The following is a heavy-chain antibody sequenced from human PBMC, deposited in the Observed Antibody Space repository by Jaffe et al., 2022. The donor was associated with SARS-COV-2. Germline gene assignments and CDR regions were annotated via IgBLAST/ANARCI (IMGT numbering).Heavy chain of an antibody. CDR1: GFTFSSYA. CDR3: ARDGSQIWLSNYFDY. V-gene: IGHV3-30-3*01. J-gene: IGHJ4*02. CDR2: ISYDGSNK. Sequence: QVQLVESGGGVVQPGRSLRLSCAASGFTFSSYAMHWVRQAPGKGLEWVAVISYDGSNKYYADSVKGRFTISRDNSKNTLYLQMNSLRAEDTAVYYCARDGSQIWLSNYFDYWGQGTLVTVSS. D-gene: IGHD5-18*01.